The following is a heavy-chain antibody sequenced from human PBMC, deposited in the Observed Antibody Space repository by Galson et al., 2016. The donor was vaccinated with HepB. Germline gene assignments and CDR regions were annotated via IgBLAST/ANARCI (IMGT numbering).Heavy chain of an antibody. D-gene: IGHD2-15*01. CDR1: GFSVSDNY. CDR2: IYSDGRT. J-gene: IGHJ1*01. Sequence: SLRLSCAVSGFSVSDNYMSWVRQAPGKGQEWVSLIYSDGRTHHAESVKGRFTISRDNTKNTVYLQMNSLRVEDSAIYYCATRLGYCRGGTCFGRYWGQGSLVIVS. CDR3: ATRLGYCRGGTCFGRY. V-gene: IGHV3-53*01.